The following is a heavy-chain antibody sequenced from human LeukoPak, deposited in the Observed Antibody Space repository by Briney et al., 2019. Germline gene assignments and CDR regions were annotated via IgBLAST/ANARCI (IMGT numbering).Heavy chain of an antibody. CDR2: IYSVDSDT. Sequence: GQSLKFSCKGSGYSFTSYWIAWVRQTRRQGLGWMGIIYSVDSDTRYSPSFQGQVTISADKSTSNAYLQWSSLKASGTAMYDCARTVVPAAIGPYYYGMDVWGQGTTVTVSS. CDR3: ARTVVPAAIGPYYYGMDV. J-gene: IGHJ6*02. D-gene: IGHD2-2*01. V-gene: IGHV5-51*01. CDR1: GYSFTSYW.